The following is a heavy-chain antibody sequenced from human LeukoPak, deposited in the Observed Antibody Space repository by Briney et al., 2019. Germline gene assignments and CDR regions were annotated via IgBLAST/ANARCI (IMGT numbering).Heavy chain of an antibody. V-gene: IGHV3-48*01. CDR3: AREFRGVISYFDY. CDR2: ISSSSSTI. D-gene: IGHD3-10*01. CDR1: GFTFSSYS. J-gene: IGHJ4*02. Sequence: GGSLRLSCAASGFTFSSYSMNWVRQAPGKGLEWVSYISSSSSTIYYADSVKGRFTISGDNAKNSLYLQMNSLRAEDTAVYYCAREFRGVISYFDYWGQGTLVTVSS.